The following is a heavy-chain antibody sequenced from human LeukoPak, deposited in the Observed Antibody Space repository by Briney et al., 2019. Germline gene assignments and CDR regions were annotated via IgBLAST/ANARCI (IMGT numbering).Heavy chain of an antibody. CDR2: INWNGGST. V-gene: IGHV3-20*01. Sequence: GGPLRLSCAASGFTFDDYGMSGPPHATGKGLEWVSGINWNGGSTGYADSVKGRFTISRDNAKNSLYLQMNSLRAEDTALYHCARDYYGMDVWGQGTTVTVSS. CDR1: GFTFDDYG. J-gene: IGHJ6*02. CDR3: ARDYYGMDV.